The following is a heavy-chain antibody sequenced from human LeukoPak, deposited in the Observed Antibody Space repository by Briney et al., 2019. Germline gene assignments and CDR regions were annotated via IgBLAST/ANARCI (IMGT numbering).Heavy chain of an antibody. D-gene: IGHD4-23*01. Sequence: GGSLRLSCAASRFTFSNYGMHWVRQAPGKGLEWVAFIRYDGSNKYYADSVKGRFTISRDNSKNTVYLQMNSLRAEDTAVYYCAKGNSDPHYYYYYMDVWGKGITVTVSS. V-gene: IGHV3-30*02. CDR3: AKGNSDPHYYYYYMDV. CDR1: RFTFSNYG. J-gene: IGHJ6*03. CDR2: IRYDGSNK.